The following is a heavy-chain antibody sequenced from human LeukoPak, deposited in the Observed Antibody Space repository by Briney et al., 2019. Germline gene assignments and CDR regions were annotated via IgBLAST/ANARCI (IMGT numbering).Heavy chain of an antibody. CDR3: ARDRYCSGGSCYSGYFDY. CDR1: GYTFTSYG. CDR2: ISAYYGNT. V-gene: IGHV1-18*01. J-gene: IGHJ4*02. D-gene: IGHD2-15*01. Sequence: GASVKVSCKASGYTFTSYGLSWLRQPPGQGVDCMGLISAYYGNTNYAQELQGRVTMTTDTSTSTDYMELRSLRSDDTAIYYCARDRYCSGGSCYSGYFDYWGQGTLVTVSS.